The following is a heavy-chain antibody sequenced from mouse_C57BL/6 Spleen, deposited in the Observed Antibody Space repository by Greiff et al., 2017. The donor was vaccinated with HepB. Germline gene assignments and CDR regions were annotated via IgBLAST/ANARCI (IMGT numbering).Heavy chain of an antibody. CDR3: ARQDDYAFAY. V-gene: IGHV5-6*01. D-gene: IGHD2-4*01. J-gene: IGHJ3*01. Sequence: EVHLVESGGDLVKPGGSLKLSCAASGFTFSSYGMSWVRQTPDKRLEWVATISSGGSYTSYPDSVKGRFTISSDNAKNTLYLQMSSLKSEDTAMYYCARQDDYAFAYWGQGTLVTVSA. CDR1: GFTFSSYG. CDR2: ISSGGSYT.